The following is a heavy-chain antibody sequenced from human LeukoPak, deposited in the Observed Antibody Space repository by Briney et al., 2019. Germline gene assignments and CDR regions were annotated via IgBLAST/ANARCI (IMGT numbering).Heavy chain of an antibody. D-gene: IGHD1-26*01. CDR3: AKDGRNYFDY. Sequence: GGSLRLSCAASGFTFDDYSKHWVRHPTGKGLECVSLITWDGGSTYYADSVKGRFTISRDNSKNSLYLQMNSLRPEDTALYYCAKDGRNYFDYWGQGTLVTVSS. CDR2: ITWDGGST. J-gene: IGHJ4*02. V-gene: IGHV3-43D*04. CDR1: GFTFDDYS.